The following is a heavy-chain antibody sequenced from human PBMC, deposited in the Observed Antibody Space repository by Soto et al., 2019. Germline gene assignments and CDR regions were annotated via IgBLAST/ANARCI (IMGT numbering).Heavy chain of an antibody. D-gene: IGHD2-2*01. V-gene: IGHV1-8*01. CDR2: MNPNSVNT. J-gene: IGHJ6*03. CDR3: ARGYFSSTSCYASSLADYYYYYMDV. Sequence: ASVKVSCKASGYTFTSYDINWVRQATGQGLEWMGWMNPNSVNTGYAQKFLGRVTMTRNTSISTAYMELSSLRSEDTAVYYCARGYFSSTSCYASSLADYYYYYMDVWGKGTTVTVSS. CDR1: GYTFTSYD.